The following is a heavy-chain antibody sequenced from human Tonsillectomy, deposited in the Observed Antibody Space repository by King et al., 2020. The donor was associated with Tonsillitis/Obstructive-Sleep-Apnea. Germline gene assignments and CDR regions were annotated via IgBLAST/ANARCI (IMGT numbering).Heavy chain of an antibody. Sequence: LQLVQSGAEVKKPGASVKVSCKASGYPFTNYGIIWMRQAPGQGLELMGWISPYNGNTKYAQNLQGRVTMTTDTSTSTAYMELRSLRSDDTAVYYCARDGAAAWYYFGYWGQGTLVTVSS. CDR2: ISPYNGNT. D-gene: IGHD6-13*01. J-gene: IGHJ4*02. CDR1: GYPFTNYG. V-gene: IGHV1-18*01. CDR3: ARDGAAAWYYFGY.